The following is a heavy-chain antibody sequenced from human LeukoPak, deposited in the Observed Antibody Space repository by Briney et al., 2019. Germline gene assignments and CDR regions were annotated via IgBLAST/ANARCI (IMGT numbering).Heavy chain of an antibody. CDR1: GGSISSYY. Sequence: SETLSLTCTVSGGSISSYYWSWIRQPAGKGQEWIGRIYTSGSTNYNPSLKSRVTMSVDTSKNQFSLKLSSVTAADTAVYYCARGGPAAITIDYWGQGTLVTVSS. D-gene: IGHD2-2*01. J-gene: IGHJ4*02. V-gene: IGHV4-4*07. CDR2: IYTSGST. CDR3: ARGGPAAITIDY.